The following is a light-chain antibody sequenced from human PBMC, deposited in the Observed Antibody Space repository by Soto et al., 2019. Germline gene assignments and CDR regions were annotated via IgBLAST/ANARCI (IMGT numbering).Light chain of an antibody. Sequence: EIVLTQSPGTLSLSPGEEATLSCRASQSVDSNYLAWYQQKPGQTPRLIIYDASTRATGIPDRFSGSGSGTEFTLTISSLRSEDVAVYYCHQYNEWRTFGQGTKVDI. CDR1: QSVDSNY. CDR2: DAS. CDR3: HQYNEWRT. J-gene: IGKJ1*01. V-gene: IGKV3-15*01.